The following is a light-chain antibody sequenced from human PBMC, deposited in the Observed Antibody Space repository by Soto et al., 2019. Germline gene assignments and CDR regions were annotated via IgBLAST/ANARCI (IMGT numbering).Light chain of an antibody. CDR1: QSIGSS. J-gene: IGKJ2*01. Sequence: DIQMTQSPSTRSASLGDRVTITCRASQSIGSSLAWYQHKPGKAPKLLIYDALTLQSGVPSRYSGSESGTEFTFTISSLQPGDSATYYCQQYYIYPYTVGQGTKLEI. CDR3: QQYYIYPYT. CDR2: DAL. V-gene: IGKV1-5*01.